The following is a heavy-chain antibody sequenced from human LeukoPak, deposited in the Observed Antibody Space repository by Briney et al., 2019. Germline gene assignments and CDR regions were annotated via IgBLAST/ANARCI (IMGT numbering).Heavy chain of an antibody. J-gene: IGHJ4*02. V-gene: IGHV4-39*07. CDR2: IYYSGST. Sequence: SSETLSLTCTVSGGSISSSSYYWGWIRQPPGKGLEWIGNIYYSGSTNYNPSLKSRVTISVDTSKNQFSLKLSSVTAADTAVYYCASTYYDFWSGYSHYFDYWGQGTLVTVSS. D-gene: IGHD3-3*01. CDR3: ASTYYDFWSGYSHYFDY. CDR1: GGSISSSSYY.